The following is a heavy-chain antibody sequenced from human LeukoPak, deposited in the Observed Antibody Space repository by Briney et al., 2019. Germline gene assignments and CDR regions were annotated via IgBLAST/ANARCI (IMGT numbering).Heavy chain of an antibody. Sequence: SETLSLTCTVSGYSISSGFYWGWIRQPPGKGLECIGSIYHSGSTYYNPSLKSRVTISVDTSKNQFSLNLSSVTAADTAMYYCARAVGTSRNFFDYWGQGTLVTVSS. V-gene: IGHV4-38-2*02. D-gene: IGHD4-23*01. CDR3: ARAVGTSRNFFDY. CDR2: IYHSGST. CDR1: GYSISSGFY. J-gene: IGHJ4*02.